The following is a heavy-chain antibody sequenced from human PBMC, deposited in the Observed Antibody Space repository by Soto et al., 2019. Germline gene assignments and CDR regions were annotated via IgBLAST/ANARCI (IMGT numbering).Heavy chain of an antibody. Sequence: EVQLVESGGGLVKPGGSLRLSCAASGFTFSSYSMNWVRQAPGKGLEWVSSISSSSSYIYYADSVKGRFTISRDNAKNSLYVQMNSLRAEDTAVYYCARDLEYGEDPDYFDYWGQGTLVTVSS. CDR2: ISSSSSYI. CDR3: ARDLEYGEDPDYFDY. CDR1: GFTFSSYS. J-gene: IGHJ4*02. V-gene: IGHV3-21*01. D-gene: IGHD4-17*01.